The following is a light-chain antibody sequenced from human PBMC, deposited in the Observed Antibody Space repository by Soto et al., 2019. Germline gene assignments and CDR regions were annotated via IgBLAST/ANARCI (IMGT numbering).Light chain of an antibody. J-gene: IGLJ2*01. CDR3: SSYTSWNTPI. Sequence: SALTQPASLSASPGQSITISCTGTSSDIGGYNFVSWYQHHPDKAPKFIIYEVNNRPSGVSDRFSGSKSGNTASLTISGLQPEDEADYYCSSYTSWNTPIFGGGTKLTVL. CDR2: EVN. CDR1: SSDIGGYNF. V-gene: IGLV2-14*01.